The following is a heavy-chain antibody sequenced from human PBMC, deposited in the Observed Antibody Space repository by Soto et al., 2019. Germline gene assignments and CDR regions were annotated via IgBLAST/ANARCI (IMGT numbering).Heavy chain of an antibody. J-gene: IGHJ4*02. CDR3: ARAPDS. CDR2: FYDSGST. V-gene: IGHV4-39*01. Sequence: QLQLQESGPGLLKPSETLSLTCTVSGGSISARHTYCGWIRQPPGKGLEWIGSFYDSGSTYYHPSLKSRVYISVDSSKNQFSLTVASLTAADTAVYYCARAPDSWGQGTLVTVSS. CDR1: GGSISARHTY.